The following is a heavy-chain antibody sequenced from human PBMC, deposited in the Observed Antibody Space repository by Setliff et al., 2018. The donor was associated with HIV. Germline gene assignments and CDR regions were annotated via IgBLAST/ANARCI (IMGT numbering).Heavy chain of an antibody. CDR1: DVTPSNYA. CDR3: ARDLAYCSGGSCYRPFLYYFYYMDV. Sequence: GASVKVSCKVSDVTPSNYALNWVRQAPGQGLEWMGAIIPVFATANYAQKFQGKVTITADESTLTAYMELSSLTSDDTAIYFCARDLAYCSGGSCYRPFLYYFYYMDVWGNGTTVTVSS. CDR2: IIPVFATA. D-gene: IGHD2-15*01. V-gene: IGHV1-69*13. J-gene: IGHJ6*03.